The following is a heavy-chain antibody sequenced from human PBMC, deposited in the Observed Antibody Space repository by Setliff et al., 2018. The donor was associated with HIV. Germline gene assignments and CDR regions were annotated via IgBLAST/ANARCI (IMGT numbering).Heavy chain of an antibody. V-gene: IGHV4-31*03. D-gene: IGHD3-22*01. CDR1: GGSISSGGYY. CDR2: IYHSGST. J-gene: IGHJ4*02. CDR3: ARSGDYYESSGCYRY. Sequence: SQTLSLTCTVSGGSISSGGYYWSWIRQHPGKGLEWIGYIYHSGSTFYNPSLQSRAAISVDGSKYHLSLKLFSVTAADTAVYYCARSGDYYESSGCYRYWGQGALVTVSS.